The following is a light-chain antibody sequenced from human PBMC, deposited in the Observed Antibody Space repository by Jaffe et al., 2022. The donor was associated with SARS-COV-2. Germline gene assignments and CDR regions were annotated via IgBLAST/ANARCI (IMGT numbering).Light chain of an antibody. CDR1: SSDVGGYNY. V-gene: IGLV2-14*03. J-gene: IGLJ2*01. Sequence: QSALTQPASVSGSPGQSITISCTGTSSDVGGYNYVSWYQQHPGKAPTLMIYYDTNRPSGVSNRFSGSKFGNTASLTISGLQAEDEADYYCSSYTSSSTLIFGGGTKLTVL. CDR3: SSYTSSSTLI. CDR2: YDT.